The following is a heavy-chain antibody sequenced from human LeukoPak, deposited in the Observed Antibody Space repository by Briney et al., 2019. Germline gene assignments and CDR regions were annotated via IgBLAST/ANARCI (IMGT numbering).Heavy chain of an antibody. J-gene: IGHJ4*02. CDR3: AGISIVLMVYAMDY. CDR1: GGSISSSSYY. CDR2: IYYSGST. Sequence: SETLSLTCTVSGGSISSSSYYWGWLRQPPGTGPEWIGSIYYSGSTYYNPSLKSRVTISVNTSKTQFSLKLSSVTAADTAVYYCAGISIVLMVYAMDYWGQGTLVTVSS. D-gene: IGHD2-8*01. V-gene: IGHV4-39*01.